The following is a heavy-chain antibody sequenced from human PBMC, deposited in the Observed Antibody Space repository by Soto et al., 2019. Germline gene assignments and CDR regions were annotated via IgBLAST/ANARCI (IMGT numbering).Heavy chain of an antibody. CDR2: IYYSGST. Sequence: SETLSLTCTVSGGSISSYYWSWIRQPPGKGLEWIGYIYYSGSTNYDPSLKSRVTISVDTSKNQFSLKLSSVTAADTAVYYCARELKRGFDYWGQGTLVTVSS. CDR3: ARELKRGFDY. J-gene: IGHJ4*02. D-gene: IGHD3-16*01. CDR1: GGSISSYY. V-gene: IGHV4-59*01.